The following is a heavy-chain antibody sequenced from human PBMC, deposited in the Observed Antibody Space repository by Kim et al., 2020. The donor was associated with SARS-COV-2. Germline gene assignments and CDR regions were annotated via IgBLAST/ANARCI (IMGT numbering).Heavy chain of an antibody. D-gene: IGHD3-10*01. CDR2: ISGSGGST. CDR3: AKDGLLWFGEKFTYYYYGMDV. V-gene: IGHV3-23*01. Sequence: GGSLRLSCAASGFTFSSYAMSWVRQAPGKGLEWVSAISGSGGSTYYADSVKGRFTISRDNSKNTLYLQMNSLRAEDTAVYYCAKDGLLWFGEKFTYYYYGMDVWGQGTTVTVSS. CDR1: GFTFSSYA. J-gene: IGHJ6*02.